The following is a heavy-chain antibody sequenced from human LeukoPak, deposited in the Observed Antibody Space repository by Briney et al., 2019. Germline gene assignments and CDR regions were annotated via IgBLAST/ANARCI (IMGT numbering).Heavy chain of an antibody. Sequence: PGGSLRLSCASSGFTFSSYSMNWVRQAPGKGLQWVSSISSSGSSIYYADSLKGRFTISRDNAKSSLYLQMNSLRAEDTAIYYCARDSNCKWLFDYWGQGTLVTVSS. D-gene: IGHD3-22*01. J-gene: IGHJ4*02. CDR2: ISSSGSSI. CDR3: ARDSNCKWLFDY. CDR1: GFTFSSYS. V-gene: IGHV3-21*01.